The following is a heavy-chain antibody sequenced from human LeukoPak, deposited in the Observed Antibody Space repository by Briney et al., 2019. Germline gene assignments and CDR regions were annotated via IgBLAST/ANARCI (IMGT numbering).Heavy chain of an antibody. J-gene: IGHJ4*02. CDR3: ARDNTISGHYEVGY. V-gene: IGHV3-53*01. CDR1: GFTVSSNY. CDR2: ISNHGTT. D-gene: IGHD3-3*01. Sequence: GGSLRLSCAASGFTVSSNYMIWVRQAPGMGLECVSVISNHGTTYYADSVKGRFSISRDNSKNTVFLQMNSLRAEDTAVYYCARDNTISGHYEVGYWGQGTLVTVSS.